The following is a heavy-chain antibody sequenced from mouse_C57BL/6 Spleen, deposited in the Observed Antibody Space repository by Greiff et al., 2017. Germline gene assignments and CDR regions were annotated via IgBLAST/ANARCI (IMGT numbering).Heavy chain of an antibody. CDR2: LLPGSGST. CDR1: GYTFTGYW. Sequence: QVQLQQSGAELMKPGASVKLSCKATGYTFTGYWIEWVKQRPGHGLEWIGELLPGSGSTNSNEKFKGKATFTADTSSNTAYMQLSSLTTEDSAIYYCARYYGKDFDYWGQGTTLTVSS. D-gene: IGHD2-1*01. V-gene: IGHV1-9*01. J-gene: IGHJ2*01. CDR3: ARYYGKDFDY.